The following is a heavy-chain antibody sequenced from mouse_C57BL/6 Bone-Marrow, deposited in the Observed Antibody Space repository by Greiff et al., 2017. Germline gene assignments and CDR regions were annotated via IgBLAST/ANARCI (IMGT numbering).Heavy chain of an antibody. D-gene: IGHD5-2*01. Sequence: VQLQQPGAELVKPGASVKLSCKASGYTFTSYWMHWVKQRPGQGLEWIGRIHPSDSDTNYNQKFKVKATLTVDKSSSTAYMQLSSLTSEDSAVYCCARARILAGYFDYWGKGTSVTVSS. J-gene: IGHJ1*03. V-gene: IGHV1-74*01. CDR2: IHPSDSDT. CDR1: GYTFTSYW. CDR3: ARARILAGYFDY.